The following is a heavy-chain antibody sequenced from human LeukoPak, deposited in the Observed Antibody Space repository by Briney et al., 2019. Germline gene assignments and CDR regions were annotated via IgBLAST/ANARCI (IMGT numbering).Heavy chain of an antibody. J-gene: IGHJ5*02. V-gene: IGHV1-58*02. CDR2: SVVGSGNT. Sequence: SVKVSCKASGFTFTSSAMQWVREARGQRLEWIGGSVVGSGNTNYAQKFQERVTITRDMCTRTAYMELSSLRSEDKAVYYCAADSSGYYSFDPWGQGTLVTVSS. CDR1: GFTFTSSA. CDR3: AADSSGYYSFDP. D-gene: IGHD3-22*01.